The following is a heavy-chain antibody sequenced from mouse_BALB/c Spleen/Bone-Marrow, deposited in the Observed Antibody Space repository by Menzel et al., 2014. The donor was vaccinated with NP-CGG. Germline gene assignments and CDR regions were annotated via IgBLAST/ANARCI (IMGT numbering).Heavy chain of an antibody. CDR1: GYTFTSYW. D-gene: IGHD2-1*01. V-gene: IGHV1S41*01. CDR2: IAPGSGST. CDR3: ARFPIYYGNYGAMDY. J-gene: IGHJ4*01. Sequence: DLVKPGASVKLSCKASGYTFTSYWINWIKQRPGQGLEWIGRIAPGSGSTYYNEMFKGKATLTVDPSSSTDYIQLSSLSSEDSAVYFCARFPIYYGNYGAMDYWGQGTSVTVSS.